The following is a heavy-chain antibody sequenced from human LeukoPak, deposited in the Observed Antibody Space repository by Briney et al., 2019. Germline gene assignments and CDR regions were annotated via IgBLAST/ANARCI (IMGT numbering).Heavy chain of an antibody. J-gene: IGHJ4*02. CDR1: GGSISSYY. CDR2: IYYSGST. D-gene: IGHD7-27*01. CDR3: ARVSPTRGKRQLGIEYYFDY. Sequence: PSETLSLTCTVSGGSISSYYWSWIRQPPGKGLEWIGYIYYSGSTNYNPSLKSRVTISVDTSKNQFSLKLSSVTAADTAVYYCARVSPTRGKRQLGIEYYFDYWGQGTLVTVSS. V-gene: IGHV4-59*01.